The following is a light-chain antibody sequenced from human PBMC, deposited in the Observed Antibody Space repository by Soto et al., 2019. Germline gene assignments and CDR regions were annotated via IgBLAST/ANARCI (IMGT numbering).Light chain of an antibody. V-gene: IGKV3-20*01. CDR2: GTS. CDR1: QSVSTNY. Sequence: DMVLTQSPGTLSLSPGERDTLSCRASQSVSTNYLAWYQQKPGQAPRLLIYGTSSRATGITDRFSGSGSGTDFSLTISRLEPEDFAVYYCQQYGGSPLFSFGPGTKLDFK. CDR3: QQYGGSPLFS. J-gene: IGKJ3*01.